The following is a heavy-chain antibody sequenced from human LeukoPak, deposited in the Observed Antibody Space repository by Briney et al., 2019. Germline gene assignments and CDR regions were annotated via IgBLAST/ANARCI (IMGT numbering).Heavy chain of an antibody. CDR3: AKIRTSSWSIFDY. CDR1: GYTFTSYD. D-gene: IGHD6-13*01. V-gene: IGHV1-18*04. Sequence: ASVKVSCKASGYTFTSYDISWVRQAPGQGLEWVGWISVYNGNTDYAQKFQGRVTMTTDTSTSTAYMELRSLRSDDTAVYYCAKIRTSSWSIFDYWGQGTLVTASS. J-gene: IGHJ4*02. CDR2: ISVYNGNT.